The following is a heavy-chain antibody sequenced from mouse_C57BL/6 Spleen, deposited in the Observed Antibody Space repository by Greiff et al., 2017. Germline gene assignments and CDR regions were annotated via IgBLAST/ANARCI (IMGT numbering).Heavy chain of an antibody. CDR2: ISDGGSYT. J-gene: IGHJ3*01. CDR3: HLAWFAY. V-gene: IGHV5-4*01. Sequence: EVQRVESGGGLVKPGGSLKLSCAASGFTFSSYAMSWVRQTPEKRLEWVATISDGGSYTYYPDNVKGRFTISRDNAKNNLYLQMSHLKSEDTAMYYCHLAWFAYWGQGTLVTVSA. CDR1: GFTFSSYA.